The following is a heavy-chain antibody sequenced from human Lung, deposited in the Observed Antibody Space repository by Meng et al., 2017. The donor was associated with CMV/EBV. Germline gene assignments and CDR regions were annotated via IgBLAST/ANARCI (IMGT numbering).Heavy chain of an antibody. D-gene: IGHD5-18*01. CDR2: INPRDSDT. CDR3: ARGLDTVMFIDNWFDP. V-gene: IGHV5-51*01. CDR1: GYSFNNYW. Sequence: GESLKISCTGSGYSFNNYWIGWVRQMPGKGLEWMGIINPRDSDTRYSPSFQGQVTISADKSINTAYLQWRSLKASDTAIYYCARGLDTVMFIDNWFDPWGQGTLVXVSS. J-gene: IGHJ5*02.